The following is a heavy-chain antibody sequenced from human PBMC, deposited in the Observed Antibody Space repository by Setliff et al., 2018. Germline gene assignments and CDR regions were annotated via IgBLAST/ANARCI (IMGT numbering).Heavy chain of an antibody. Sequence: ETLSLTCTVSGGSISNYYWSWIRQPAGKGLEWIGRIYTSGSTNYNPSLKSRVTMSVDTSKNQFSLKLSSVTAADTAVYYCARSFSRSEKFLLDYWGQGALVTVSS. CDR2: IYTSGST. CDR1: GGSISNYY. CDR3: ARSFSRSEKFLLDY. J-gene: IGHJ4*02. V-gene: IGHV4-4*07. D-gene: IGHD2-15*01.